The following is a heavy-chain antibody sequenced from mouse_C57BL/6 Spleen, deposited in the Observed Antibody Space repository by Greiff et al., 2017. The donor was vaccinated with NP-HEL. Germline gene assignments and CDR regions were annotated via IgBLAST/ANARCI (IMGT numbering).Heavy chain of an antibody. V-gene: IGHV1-82*01. CDR2: IYPGDGDT. CDR3: ARGDYGRGYFDG. D-gene: IGHD1-1*01. J-gene: IGHJ1*03. Sequence: QVQLQQSGPELVKPGASVKISCKASGYAFSSSWMNWVKQRPGKGLEWIGRIYPGDGDTNYNGKFKGKATLTADKSSSTAYMQLSSLTSEDSAVYFCARGDYGRGYFDGWGTGTTVTVSS. CDR1: GYAFSSSW.